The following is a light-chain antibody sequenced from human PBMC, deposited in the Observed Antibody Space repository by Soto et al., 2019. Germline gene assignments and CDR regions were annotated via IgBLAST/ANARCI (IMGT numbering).Light chain of an antibody. CDR2: DVS. CDR1: SSDIGGYDY. Sequence: QSALTQPASVSGSPGQSITISCTGSSSDIGGYDYVPWYQQYPGKAPKLMIYDVSNRPSGVSNRFSGSKSGNTASLTISGLQADDEADYYCSSFTSSTTRVFGTGTKVTVL. J-gene: IGLJ1*01. CDR3: SSFTSSTTRV. V-gene: IGLV2-14*03.